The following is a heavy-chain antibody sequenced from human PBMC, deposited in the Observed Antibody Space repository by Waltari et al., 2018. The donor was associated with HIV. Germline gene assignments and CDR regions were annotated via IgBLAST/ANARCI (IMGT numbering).Heavy chain of an antibody. CDR1: GYSFSTFD. V-gene: IGHV7-4-1*02. Sequence: QVQLVQSGSELKEPGASVKVSCKASGYSFSTFDMNWVRQAPGQGLEWMGWISTKAGNPTYAQGFTGRFVFSLDTSVSTAYLQISSLKAEDTAVYYCARGLGNSGWYYFDSWGQGTLVTVSP. J-gene: IGHJ4*02. CDR3: ARGLGNSGWYYFDS. D-gene: IGHD6-19*01. CDR2: ISTKAGNP.